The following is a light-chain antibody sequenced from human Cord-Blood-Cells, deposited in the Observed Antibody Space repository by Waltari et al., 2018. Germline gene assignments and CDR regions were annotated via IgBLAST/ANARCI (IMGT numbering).Light chain of an antibody. J-gene: IGKJ2*01. CDR2: DAS. V-gene: IGKV1-33*01. Sequence: DIQMTQSPSSLSASVGDRVTITCQASQDISNYLNWYQQTPGKAPELLIYDASNLETGGPSRFSGSGSGTDFTFTISSLEPEDIATYYCQQYDNLPPYTFGQGTKLEIK. CDR1: QDISNY. CDR3: QQYDNLPPYT.